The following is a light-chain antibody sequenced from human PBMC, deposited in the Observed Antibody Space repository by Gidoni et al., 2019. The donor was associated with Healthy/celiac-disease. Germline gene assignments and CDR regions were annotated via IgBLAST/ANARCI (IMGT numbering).Light chain of an antibody. V-gene: IGKV3-11*01. CDR3: QQRSNWRVT. J-gene: IGKJ5*01. CDR1: QSVSSY. CDR2: DAS. Sequence: EIVLTQSPATLSLSPGERATLSCRASQSVSSYLAWYQQKPGQAPRLLIYDASNRATGTDFTLTISSLEPEDFAVYYCQQRSNWRVTFGQGTRLEIK.